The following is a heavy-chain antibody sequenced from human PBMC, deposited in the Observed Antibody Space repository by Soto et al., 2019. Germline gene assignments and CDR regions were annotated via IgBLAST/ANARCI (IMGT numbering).Heavy chain of an antibody. CDR3: ARVVKSTENYDILTGRFDT. Sequence: ASVKVSCKASGYTFTSYGISWVRQAPGQGLEWMGWISAYNGNTNYAQKLQGRVTMTTDTSTSTAYMELRSLRSDDTAVYYCARVVKSTENYDILTGRFDTWGQGTLVTVSS. D-gene: IGHD3-9*01. V-gene: IGHV1-18*01. CDR2: ISAYNGNT. J-gene: IGHJ5*02. CDR1: GYTFTSYG.